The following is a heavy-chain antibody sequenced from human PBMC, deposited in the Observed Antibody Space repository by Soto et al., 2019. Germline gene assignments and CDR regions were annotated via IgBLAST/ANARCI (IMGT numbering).Heavy chain of an antibody. Sequence: EVQLVESGGGLVQPGGSLRLSCVASGFTFSSDWMHWVRQGAGKGLVWVSRINMDGSVTNYADSVKGRFTISRDNAKNTVYLQMNSLRVEDTAVYYCARGPRGVYGNDCWGQGALFTVSS. D-gene: IGHD2-8*02. CDR1: GFTFSSDW. CDR3: ARGPRGVYGNDC. CDR2: INMDGSVT. V-gene: IGHV3-74*01. J-gene: IGHJ4*02.